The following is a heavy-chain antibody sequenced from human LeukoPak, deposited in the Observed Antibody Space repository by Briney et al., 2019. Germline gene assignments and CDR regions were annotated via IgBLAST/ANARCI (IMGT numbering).Heavy chain of an antibody. Sequence: SETLSLTCTVSGGSISSSSYYWGWIRQPPGKGLEWIGSIYYSGSTYYNPSLKSRVTISVDTSENQFSLKLSSVTAADTAVYYCARDTPNVSSSWSFDYWGQGTLVTVSS. V-gene: IGHV4-39*07. D-gene: IGHD6-13*01. CDR1: GGSISSSSYY. CDR3: ARDTPNVSSSWSFDY. J-gene: IGHJ4*02. CDR2: IYYSGST.